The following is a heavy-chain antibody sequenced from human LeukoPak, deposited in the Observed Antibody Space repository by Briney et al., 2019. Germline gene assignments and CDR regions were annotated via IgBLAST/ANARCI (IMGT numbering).Heavy chain of an antibody. Sequence: GGSLRLSCAASGFTIHNAWMNWVRQAPGKGLEWVGRIKSKTDGATTYYAAPVKGRFTISRDDSNNTLYLQMSSLKTEDTAVYYCTSGADVRGTILLGDSDWGQGTLVIASS. J-gene: IGHJ4*02. V-gene: IGHV3-15*01. CDR2: IKSKTDGATT. CDR3: TSGADVRGTILLGDSD. D-gene: IGHD3-10*01. CDR1: GFTIHNAW.